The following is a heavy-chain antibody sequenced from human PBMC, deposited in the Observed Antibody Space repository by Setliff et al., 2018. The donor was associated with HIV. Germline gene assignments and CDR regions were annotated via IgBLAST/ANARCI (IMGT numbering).Heavy chain of an antibody. CDR2: MSYDGSNK. J-gene: IGHJ4*02. CDR1: GFTFSTYS. Sequence: PGGSLRLSCAASGFTFSTYSMNWVRQAPGKGLEWVAGMSYDGSNKYYADSVKGRFTISRDNSKNTVYLQMNSLRAEDTAVYYCAKDKYGSGSYYPPAPIANWGQGALVTVSS. V-gene: IGHV3-30*18. D-gene: IGHD3-10*01. CDR3: AKDKYGSGSYYPPAPIAN.